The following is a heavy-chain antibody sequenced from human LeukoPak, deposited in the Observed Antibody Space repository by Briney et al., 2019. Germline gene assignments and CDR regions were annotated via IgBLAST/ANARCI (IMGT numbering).Heavy chain of an antibody. CDR1: GGTFSSYA. CDR3: ARAGVWDYSDTSGYHNGAFDI. V-gene: IGHV1-69*06. J-gene: IGHJ3*02. CDR2: IIPIFGTA. Sequence: SVKVSCKASGGTFSSYAISWVRQAPGQGLEWMGGIIPIFGTANYAQKFQGRVTITADKSTSTAYMELSSLRSEDTALYYCARAGVWDYSDTSGYHNGAFDIWGQGTMVTVSS. D-gene: IGHD3-22*01.